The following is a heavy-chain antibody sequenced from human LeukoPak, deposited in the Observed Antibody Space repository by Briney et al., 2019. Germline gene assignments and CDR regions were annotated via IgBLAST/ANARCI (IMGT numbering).Heavy chain of an antibody. V-gene: IGHV4-61*02. CDR2: IYTSGSS. D-gene: IGHD2-8*01. CDR3: AREYGI. J-gene: IGHJ3*02. CDR1: GGSISSGNYY. Sequence: SETLSLTCTVSGGSISSGNYYWRWLRQPAGKGLEWIGLIYTSGSSNYNPSLKSRVTISVDTSMNQFSLNLSSVTAADTAVYYCAREYGIWGQGTMVTVSS.